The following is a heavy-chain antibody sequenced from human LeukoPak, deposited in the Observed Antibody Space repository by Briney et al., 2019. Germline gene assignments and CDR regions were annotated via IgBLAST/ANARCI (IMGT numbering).Heavy chain of an antibody. CDR3: ARGSYYDSSGTDDDAFDI. Sequence: SETLSLTCAVSGGSISSGGYSWSWIRQPPGQGLEWIGYIYHSGSTYYNPSLKSRVTISVDRSKNQFSLKLSSVTAADTAVYYCARGSYYDSSGTDDDAFDIWGQGTMVTVSS. J-gene: IGHJ3*02. CDR2: IYHSGST. CDR1: GGSISSGGYS. V-gene: IGHV4-30-2*01. D-gene: IGHD3-22*01.